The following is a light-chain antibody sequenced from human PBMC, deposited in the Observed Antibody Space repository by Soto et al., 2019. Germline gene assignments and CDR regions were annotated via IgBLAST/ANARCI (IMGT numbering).Light chain of an antibody. J-gene: IGKJ4*01. V-gene: IGKV4-1*01. CDR1: QSVLYSSNNKNY. CDR2: WAS. Sequence: DIVMTQSPDSLAVSLGERATINCKSSQSVLYSSNNKNYLAWYQQKPGQPPKLLIYWASTRESGVPDRFSGSGSGTDFTLTISSLQAEDGAFYYCQQYYSTPPTFGGGTKVEIK. CDR3: QQYYSTPPT.